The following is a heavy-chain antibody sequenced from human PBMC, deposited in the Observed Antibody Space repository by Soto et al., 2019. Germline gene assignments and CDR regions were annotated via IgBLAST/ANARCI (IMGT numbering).Heavy chain of an antibody. CDR2: INAGNGNT. J-gene: IGHJ4*02. CDR1: GYTFTSYA. V-gene: IGHV1-3*01. CDR3: ARDAPPEDS. Sequence: ASVKVSCKASGYTFTSYAMHWVRQAPGQRLEWMGWINAGNGNTKYSQKLQGRVTMTTDTSTSTAYMELRSLRSDDTAVYYCARDAPPEDSWGQGTMVTVSS.